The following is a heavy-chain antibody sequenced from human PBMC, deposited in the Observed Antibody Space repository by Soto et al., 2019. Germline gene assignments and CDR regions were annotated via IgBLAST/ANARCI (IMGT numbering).Heavy chain of an antibody. D-gene: IGHD6-6*01. J-gene: IGHJ4*02. V-gene: IGHV1-46*01. CDR2: INPSGGST. Sequence: RASVKVSCKASGYTFTSYYMHWVRQAPGQGLEWMGIINPSGGSTSYAQKFQGRVTMTRDTSTSTVYMELSSLRSEDTAVYYCARDPSLYSSSFLPFDYWGQGTLVTVSS. CDR3: ARDPSLYSSSFLPFDY. CDR1: GYTFTSYY.